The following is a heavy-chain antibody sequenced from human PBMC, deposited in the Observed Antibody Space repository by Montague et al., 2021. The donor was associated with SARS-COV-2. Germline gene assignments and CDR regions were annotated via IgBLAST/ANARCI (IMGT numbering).Heavy chain of an antibody. V-gene: IGHV4-59*01. Sequence: SETLSLTCNVSGGSMSGYNWSWIRQPPGKGLQWIGCMYNSENTSYNPSLKSRVTISVDTSKKQFSLRLSSVTAADTAVYFCARGINSAGSYYYHLDVWGQGTTVTVSS. J-gene: IGHJ6*02. CDR2: MYNSENT. CDR1: GGSMSGYN. CDR3: ARGINSAGSYYYHLDV. D-gene: IGHD2-21*01.